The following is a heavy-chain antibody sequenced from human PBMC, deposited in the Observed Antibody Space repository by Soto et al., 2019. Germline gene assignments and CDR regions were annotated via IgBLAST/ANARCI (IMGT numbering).Heavy chain of an antibody. CDR2: INAGNGNT. V-gene: IGHV1-3*01. J-gene: IGHJ6*02. D-gene: IGHD6-19*01. CDR1: GYTFTSYA. Sequence: ASVKVSCKASGYTFTSYAMHWVRQAPGQRLEWMGWINAGNGNTKYSQKFQGRVTITRDTSASTAYMELSSLRSEDTAVYYCASLSIAVAGTLTYSYYGMDVWGQGTTVTVSS. CDR3: ASLSIAVAGTLTYSYYGMDV.